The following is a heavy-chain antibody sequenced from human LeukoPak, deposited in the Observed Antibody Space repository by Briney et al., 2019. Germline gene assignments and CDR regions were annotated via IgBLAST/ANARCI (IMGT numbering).Heavy chain of an antibody. D-gene: IGHD2-2*01. V-gene: IGHV3-7*01. CDR1: GFTLSSYW. Sequence: GGSLRLSCAASGFTLSSYWMSWDRQAPGKGLEWVANIKQDGSAKDYVDSVKGRFTISRENAKNSLYLQMNSLRVDDTAIYYCARVYQSTSGRAIDYWGQGTLVTVSS. CDR3: ARVYQSTSGRAIDY. CDR2: IKQDGSAK. J-gene: IGHJ4*02.